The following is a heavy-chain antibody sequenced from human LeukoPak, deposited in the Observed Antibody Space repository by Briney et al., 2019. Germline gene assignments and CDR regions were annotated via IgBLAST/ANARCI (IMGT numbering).Heavy chain of an antibody. D-gene: IGHD1-26*01. CDR1: GFTFSSYA. CDR2: ISGSGGST. Sequence: PGGSLRLSCAASGFTFSSYAMSWVRQAPGKGLEWVSAISGSGGSTYYADSVKGRFTVSRDNSKNTLYLQMDSLRAEDTAVYYCAKQDYSGSLVLLTFWGQGTLVTVSS. CDR3: AKQDYSGSLVLLTF. J-gene: IGHJ4*02. V-gene: IGHV3-23*01.